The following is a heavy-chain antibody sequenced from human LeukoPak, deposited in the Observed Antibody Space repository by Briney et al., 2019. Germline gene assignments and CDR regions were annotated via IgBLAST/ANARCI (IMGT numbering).Heavy chain of an antibody. J-gene: IGHJ4*02. V-gene: IGHV1-69*01. D-gene: IGHD2-21*02. CDR2: IIPIFGTA. Sequence: ASVKVSCKASGGTFSSYAISWVRQAPGQGLEWMGGIIPIFGTANYAQKFRGRVTITADESTSTAYMELSSLRSEDTAVYYYARGGGGDRPVYYFDYWGQGTLVTVSS. CDR3: ARGGGGDRPVYYFDY. CDR1: GGTFSSYA.